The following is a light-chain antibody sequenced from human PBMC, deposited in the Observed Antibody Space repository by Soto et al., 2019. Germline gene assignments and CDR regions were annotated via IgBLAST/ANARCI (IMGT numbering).Light chain of an antibody. V-gene: IGKV2-28*01. CDR2: SAS. J-gene: IGKJ3*01. CDR1: QSLLYIDGYNY. Sequence: DIVMTQSPLSLPVTPGEPASISCTSSQSLLYIDGYNYLDWYLQKPGQPPQLLIYSASNRASGVPDGVSGSGSGTDCTLKISRVEAEDVGIYFCMQARQTPFTFGPGTKVDIK. CDR3: MQARQTPFT.